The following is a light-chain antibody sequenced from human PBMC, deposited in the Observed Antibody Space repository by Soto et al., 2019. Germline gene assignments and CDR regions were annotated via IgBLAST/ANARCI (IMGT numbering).Light chain of an antibody. J-gene: IGLJ1*01. CDR1: SSDVGGYNY. Sequence: QSVLAQPASVSGSPGQSITISCTGTSSDVGGYNYVSWYQQHPGKVPKLMIYDVSNRPSGVSNRFSGSKSGNTASLTISGLQGEDEADYYCSSYTSSSTYVFGTGTKVNVL. CDR2: DVS. CDR3: SSYTSSSTYV. V-gene: IGLV2-14*01.